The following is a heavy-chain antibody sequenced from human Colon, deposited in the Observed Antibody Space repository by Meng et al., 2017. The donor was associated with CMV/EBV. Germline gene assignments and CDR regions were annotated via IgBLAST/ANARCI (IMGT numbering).Heavy chain of an antibody. CDR2: ISSSSSYI. CDR1: GFTFSSYS. Sequence: EVQLVESGGXLVKPGXSLRLSXGXSGFTFSSYSMNWVRQAPGKGLEWVSSISSSSSYIYYADSVKGRFTISRDNAKNSLYLQMNSLRAEDTAVYYCARVSGSGWYEGEFDYWGQGTMVTVSS. CDR3: ARVSGSGWYEGEFDY. J-gene: IGHJ4*02. V-gene: IGHV3-21*01. D-gene: IGHD6-19*01.